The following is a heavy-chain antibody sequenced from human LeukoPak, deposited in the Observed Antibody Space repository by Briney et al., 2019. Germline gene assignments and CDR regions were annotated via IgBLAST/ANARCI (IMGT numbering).Heavy chain of an antibody. CDR1: GFTFSSYA. CDR3: ARGRGYYYDSSGYYSEAYFDY. Sequence: TGGSLRLSCAASGFTFSSYAMPWVRQAPGKGLEWVAVISYDGSNKYYADSVKGRFTISRDNSKNTLYLQMNSLRAEDTAVYYCARGRGYYYDSSGYYSEAYFDYWGQGTLVTVSS. J-gene: IGHJ4*02. V-gene: IGHV3-30-3*01. D-gene: IGHD3-22*01. CDR2: ISYDGSNK.